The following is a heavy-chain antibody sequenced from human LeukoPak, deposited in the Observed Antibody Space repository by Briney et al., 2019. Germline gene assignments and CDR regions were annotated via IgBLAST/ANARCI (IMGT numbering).Heavy chain of an antibody. D-gene: IGHD6-13*01. CDR3: ARDGSSWSFDY. CDR1: GFTFSSYW. J-gene: IGHJ4*02. V-gene: IGHV3-74*01. CDR2: INGDGRNI. Sequence: WGSLRLSCLASGFTFSSYWMHWVRQDPRRGLVWVSRINGDGRNINYADSVRGRFTISRDNAKNTLFLQMNTLRVEDTAVYYCARDGSSWSFDYWGQGTLVTVSS.